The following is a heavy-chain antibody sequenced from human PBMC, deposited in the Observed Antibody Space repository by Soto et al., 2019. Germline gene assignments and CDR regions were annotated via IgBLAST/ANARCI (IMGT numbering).Heavy chain of an antibody. V-gene: IGHV3-21*01. CDR3: ARERVAADTDAFDI. J-gene: IGHJ3*02. CDR2: ISSSSSYI. CDR1: GFTFSSYS. D-gene: IGHD6-13*01. Sequence: GGSLRLSCAASGFTFSSYSMNWVRQAPGKGLEWVSSISSSSSYIYYADSVKGRFTISRDNAKNSLYLQMNSLRAEDTAVYYCARERVAADTDAFDIWGQGTMVTVSS.